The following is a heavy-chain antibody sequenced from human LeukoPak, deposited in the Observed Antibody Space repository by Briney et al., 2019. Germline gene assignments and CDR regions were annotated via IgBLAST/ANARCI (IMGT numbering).Heavy chain of an antibody. V-gene: IGHV3-66*01. D-gene: IGHD6-13*01. CDR3: VKGARIAAGGSFYYYYSGMDV. CDR2: IYTGLST. Sequence: GGSLRLSCAFSGFTVSCNSITWVRQARGKGLECVLVIYTGLSTYYADSVKGRFTISSDNSKNTLYLQMNSLRAEDTAVYYCVKGARIAAGGSFYYYYSGMDVWGQGTTVTVSS. CDR1: GFTVSCNS. J-gene: IGHJ6*02.